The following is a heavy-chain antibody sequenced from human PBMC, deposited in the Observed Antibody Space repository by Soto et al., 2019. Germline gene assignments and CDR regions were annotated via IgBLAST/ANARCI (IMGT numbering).Heavy chain of an antibody. Sequence: QVQLVQSGAEVKPPGASLKVSCKASGYSFSNYDINWVRPATGQGLEWMGWMNPNSGKPDYAQKFQGRLTMTRDTSIGTAYMELSRLRSEDTAVYYCERCSYEILTGSPYIDVWGSGTTVTVSS. CDR2: MNPNSGKP. J-gene: IGHJ6*03. V-gene: IGHV1-8*01. CDR1: GYSFSNYD. CDR3: ERCSYEILTGSPYIDV. D-gene: IGHD3-9*01.